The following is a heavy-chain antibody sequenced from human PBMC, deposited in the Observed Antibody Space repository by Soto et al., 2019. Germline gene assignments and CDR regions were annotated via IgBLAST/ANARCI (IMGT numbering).Heavy chain of an antibody. CDR2: ISAYNGNT. CDR3: ARDSVNGRVAGY. J-gene: IGHJ4*02. CDR1: GYTFTSYG. V-gene: IGHV1-18*01. Sequence: QVQLVQSGAEVKKPGASVKVSCKASGYTFTSYGISWVRQAPGQGLEWMGWISAYNGNTNYAQKLQGRVSMTKEISRSTAYMELRSLRSDDTSEYYYARDSVNGRVAGYWGQGTLVTVSS. D-gene: IGHD6-19*01.